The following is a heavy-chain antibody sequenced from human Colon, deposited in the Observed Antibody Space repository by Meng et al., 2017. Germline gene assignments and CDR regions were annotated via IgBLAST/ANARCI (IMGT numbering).Heavy chain of an antibody. CDR2: INPNSGNT. D-gene: IGHD3-10*01. V-gene: IGHV1-8*01. CDR1: GFTFTSYD. Sequence: QVEPVQSVAEVRKPGSSVQVPCKASGFTFTSYDIIWVRQATGQGLEWMGWINPNSGNTGYAQKFQGRVTMTRNTSISTAYMELSSLRSEDTAVYYCARGPTRVTVRANWFDPWGQGTLVTVSS. CDR3: ARGPTRVTVRANWFDP. J-gene: IGHJ5*02.